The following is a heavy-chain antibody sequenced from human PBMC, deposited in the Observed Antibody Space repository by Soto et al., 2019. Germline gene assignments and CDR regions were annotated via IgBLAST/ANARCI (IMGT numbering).Heavy chain of an antibody. V-gene: IGHV1-69*13. CDR2: IIPIFGTA. CDR3: ARGSVPRLRYSDGYEFYGMDV. Sequence: SVKVSCKASGGTFSSYAISWVRQAPGQGLEWMGGIIPIFGTANYAQKFQGRVTITADESTSTAYMELSSLRSEDTAVYYCARGSVPRLRYSDGYEFYGMDVWGQGTTVTVSS. D-gene: IGHD5-18*01. CDR1: GGTFSSYA. J-gene: IGHJ6*02.